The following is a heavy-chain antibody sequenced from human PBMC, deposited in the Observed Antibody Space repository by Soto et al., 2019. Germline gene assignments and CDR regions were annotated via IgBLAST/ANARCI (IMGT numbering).Heavy chain of an antibody. CDR3: ARDDILCSGGSCYAVPMDV. J-gene: IGHJ6*02. V-gene: IGHV3-66*01. Sequence: EVQLVESGGGLVQPGGSLRLSCAASGFTVSSKYMSWVRQAPGKGLEWVSLIQSGGTTYYAESVKGRFTISRDSSKNMWHLQMYSLRPGDTAVYYCARDDILCSGGSCYAVPMDVWGQGTTVTVSS. CDR2: IQSGGTT. CDR1: GFTVSSKY. D-gene: IGHD2-15*01.